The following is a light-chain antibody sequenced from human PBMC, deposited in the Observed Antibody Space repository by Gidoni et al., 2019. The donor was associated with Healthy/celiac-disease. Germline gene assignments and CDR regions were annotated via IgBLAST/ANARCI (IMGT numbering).Light chain of an antibody. Sequence: QSALTHPASESGSPGQSITISCTGTSSDVGSYNLVSWYQQHPGKAPKLMIYEGSKRPSGVSNRFSGSKSGNTASLTISGLQAEDEADYYCCSYAGSSTYVFGTGTKVTVL. CDR3: CSYAGSSTYV. CDR1: SSDVGSYNL. J-gene: IGLJ1*01. CDR2: EGS. V-gene: IGLV2-23*01.